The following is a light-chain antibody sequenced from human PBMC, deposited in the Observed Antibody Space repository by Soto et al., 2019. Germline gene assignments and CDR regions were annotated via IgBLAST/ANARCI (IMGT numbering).Light chain of an antibody. CDR1: SSDVGGYSY. CDR2: DVS. Sequence: QSALTQPASVSGSPGRSITISCTGTSSDVGGYSYVSWYQQCPGKAPKLMIFDVSYRPSGVSNRFSGSKSGNTASLTISGLQAEDEADYYCSSYTSSSSNVFGTGTKVTVL. J-gene: IGLJ1*01. V-gene: IGLV2-14*03. CDR3: SSYTSSSSNV.